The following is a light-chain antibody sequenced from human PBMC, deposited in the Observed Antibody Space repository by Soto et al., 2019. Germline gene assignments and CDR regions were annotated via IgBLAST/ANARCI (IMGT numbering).Light chain of an antibody. Sequence: DIQLTQSPPSLSASVGDRVSIPCQASLDIRNYLNWYQHKPGRAPKLLIYDTVNLETGVPSRFGGSASGTNFSFIITGLQPEDGATYDCQQYENLPFTFGQGTNVDI. V-gene: IGKV1-33*01. CDR1: LDIRNY. J-gene: IGKJ2*01. CDR3: QQYENLPFT. CDR2: DTV.